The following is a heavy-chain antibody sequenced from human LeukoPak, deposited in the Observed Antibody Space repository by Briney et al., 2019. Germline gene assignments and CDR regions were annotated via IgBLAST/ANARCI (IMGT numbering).Heavy chain of an antibody. Sequence: GGSLRLSCAVSGFPLSSYAMSWVRQAPGKGLEWVSSISGGSSFIYYADSVKGRFTISRDNAKNSLYLQMNSLRAEDTAVYYCARLYNSGRNIWGQGTMVTVSS. CDR2: ISGGSSFI. D-gene: IGHD3-10*01. CDR3: ARLYNSGRNI. J-gene: IGHJ3*02. V-gene: IGHV3-21*01. CDR1: GFPLSSYA.